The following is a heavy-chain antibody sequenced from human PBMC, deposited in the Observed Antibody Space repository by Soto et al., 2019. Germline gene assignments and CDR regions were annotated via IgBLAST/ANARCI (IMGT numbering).Heavy chain of an antibody. CDR3: ARDLEVTTPYFNYYYGMDV. V-gene: IGHV4-30-4*01. CDR1: GGSISSGDYY. Sequence: SETLSLTCTVSGGSISSGDYYWSWIRQPPGKGLEWIGYIYCSGSTYYNPSLKGRVTISVDTSKNQFSLKLSSVTAADTAVYYCARDLEVTTPYFNYYYGMDVWGQGTTVTVSS. J-gene: IGHJ6*02. CDR2: IYCSGST. D-gene: IGHD4-4*01.